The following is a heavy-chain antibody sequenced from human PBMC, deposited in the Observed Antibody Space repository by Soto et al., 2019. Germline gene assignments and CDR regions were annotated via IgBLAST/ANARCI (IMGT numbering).Heavy chain of an antibody. CDR3: AREAKKYYGSGSYWHPFDY. Sequence: PGGSLRLSCAASGFTFSSYSMNWVRQAPGKGLEWVSSISSSSSYIYYADSVKGRFTISRDNAKNSLYLQMNSLRAEDTAVYYCAREAKKYYGSGSYWHPFDYWGQGTLVTVSS. D-gene: IGHD3-10*01. J-gene: IGHJ4*02. V-gene: IGHV3-21*01. CDR1: GFTFSSYS. CDR2: ISSSSSYI.